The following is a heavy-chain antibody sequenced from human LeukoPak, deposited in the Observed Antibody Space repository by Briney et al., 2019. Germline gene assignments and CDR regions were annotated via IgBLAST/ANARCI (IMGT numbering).Heavy chain of an antibody. CDR1: GFTFSSYS. V-gene: IGHV3-48*01. J-gene: IGHJ6*03. CDR3: ARSLGSYYYYYYMDV. Sequence: GGSLRLSCAASGFTFSSYSMNWVRQAPGKGLEWVSYISSSSSTIYYADSVKGRFTISRDNAKNSLYLQMNSLRAGDTAVYYCARSLGSYYYYYYMDVWGKGTTVTVSS. CDR2: ISSSSSTI. D-gene: IGHD7-27*01.